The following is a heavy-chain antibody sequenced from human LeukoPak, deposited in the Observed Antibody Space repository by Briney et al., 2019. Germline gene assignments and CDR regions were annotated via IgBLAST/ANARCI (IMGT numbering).Heavy chain of an antibody. CDR2: ISGGGDST. CDR3: AKDVEQWLVPLDY. J-gene: IGHJ4*02. Sequence: GGSLRLSCAASGFTFSTYAVNWVRQAPGKGLEWVSTISGGGDSTYYADSVKGRFTISRDNSKNTLYLQMNSLRAEDTAVYYCAKDVEQWLVPLDYWGQGTLVTVSS. CDR1: GFTFSTYA. V-gene: IGHV3-23*01. D-gene: IGHD6-19*01.